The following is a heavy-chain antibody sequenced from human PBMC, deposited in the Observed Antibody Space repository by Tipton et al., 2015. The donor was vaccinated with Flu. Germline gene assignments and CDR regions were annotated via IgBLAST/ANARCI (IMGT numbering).Heavy chain of an antibody. CDR2: IRSETYGGAT. CDR3: TRFYDFSSGPHGQPSDAFDI. D-gene: IGHD3-3*01. Sequence: QLVQSGGGSVQPGRSLRLSCTTSGFIFGDYVMNWVRQAPGKGLEWVGLIRSETYGGATEYAAFVKGRFTISRDDSNNIASLQMHNLKTEDTAVYYCTRFYDFSSGPHGQPSDAFDIWGQGTMVTVSS. J-gene: IGHJ3*02. V-gene: IGHV3-49*04. CDR1: GFIFGDYV.